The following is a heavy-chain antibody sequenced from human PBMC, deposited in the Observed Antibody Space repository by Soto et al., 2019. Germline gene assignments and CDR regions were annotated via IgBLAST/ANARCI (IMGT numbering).Heavy chain of an antibody. CDR3: ARGPPSSSYYYYYGMDV. Sequence: ETLSLTCAVYGGSFSGYYWSWIRQPPGKGLEWIGEINHSGSTNYNPSLKSRVTISVDTSKNQFSLKLSSVTAADTAVYYCARGPPSSSYYYYYGMDVWGQGTTVTVSS. V-gene: IGHV4-34*01. J-gene: IGHJ6*02. D-gene: IGHD6-6*01. CDR2: INHSGST. CDR1: GGSFSGYY.